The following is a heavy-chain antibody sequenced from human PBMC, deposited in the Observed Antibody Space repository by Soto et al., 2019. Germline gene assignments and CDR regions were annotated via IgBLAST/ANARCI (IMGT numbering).Heavy chain of an antibody. J-gene: IGHJ5*02. CDR2: ISHDGNKK. CDR1: GFTFSSYG. V-gene: IGHV3-30*18. CDR3: AKHFYSSSWYGTLVS. Sequence: PGGSLRLSCAASGFTFSSYGMHWVRQAPGKGLEWVAVISHDGNKKYYADSVKGRFTISRDNSKNTLYLQMNSLRAEDTAVFFCAKHFYSSSWYGTLVSWGQGTLVTVSS. D-gene: IGHD6-13*01.